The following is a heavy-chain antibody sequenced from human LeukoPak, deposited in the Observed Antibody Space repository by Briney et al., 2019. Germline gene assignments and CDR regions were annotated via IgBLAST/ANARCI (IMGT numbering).Heavy chain of an antibody. J-gene: IGHJ4*02. CDR2: ISAYNGNT. CDR3: ARLYYYDSSGYYDDY. V-gene: IGHV1-18*01. CDR1: GYTFTSYG. D-gene: IGHD3-22*01. Sequence: ASVKVSCKASGYTFTSYGITWVRQAPGQGLEWMGWISAYNGNTNYAQKFQGRVTMTRDTSISTAYMELSRLRSDDTAVYYCARLYYYDSSGYYDDYWGQGTLVTVSS.